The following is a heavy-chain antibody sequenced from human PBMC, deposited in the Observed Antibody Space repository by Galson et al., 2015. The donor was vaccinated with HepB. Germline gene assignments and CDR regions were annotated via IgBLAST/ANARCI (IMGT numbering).Heavy chain of an antibody. CDR1: GYTFTSYG. D-gene: IGHD6-13*01. J-gene: IGHJ6*02. CDR3: ARDPNQSYSSSWYGGEFYYYYGMDV. CDR2: ISAYNGNT. V-gene: IGHV1-18*04. Sequence: VKVSCKASGYTFTSYGISWVRQAPGQGLEWMGWISAYNGNTNYAQKLQGRVTMTTDTSTSTAYMELRSLRSDDTAVYYCARDPNQSYSSSWYGGEFYYYYGMDVWGQGTTVTVSS.